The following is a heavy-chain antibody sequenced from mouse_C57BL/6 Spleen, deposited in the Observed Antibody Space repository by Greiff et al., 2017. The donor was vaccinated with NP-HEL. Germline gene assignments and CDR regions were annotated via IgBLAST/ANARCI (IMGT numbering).Heavy chain of an antibody. CDR2: IYPGDGDT. J-gene: IGHJ2*01. Sequence: QVQLLQSGPELVKPGASVKISCKASGYAFSSSWMNWVKQRPGKGLEWIGRIYPGDGDTNYNGKFKGKATLTADKSSSTAYIQLSSVTSEDSAFYYCAEEEVYYYGSYFDYWGQGTTLTVSS. D-gene: IGHD1-1*01. CDR1: GYAFSSSW. V-gene: IGHV1-82*01. CDR3: AEEEVYYYGSYFDY.